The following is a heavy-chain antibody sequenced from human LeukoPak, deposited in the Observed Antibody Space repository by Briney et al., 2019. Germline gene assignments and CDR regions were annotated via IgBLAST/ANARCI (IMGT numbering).Heavy chain of an antibody. CDR2: INHSGST. D-gene: IGHD5-18*01. CDR3: ARARPDTAMVIYWAAWYFDY. J-gene: IGHJ4*02. CDR1: GGSFSGYY. V-gene: IGHV4-34*01. Sequence: PSETLPLTCAVYGGSFSGYYWSWIRQPPGKGLEWIGEINHSGSTNYNPSLKSRVTISVDTSKNQFSLKLSSVTAADTAVYYCARARPDTAMVIYWAAWYFDYWGQGTLVTVSS.